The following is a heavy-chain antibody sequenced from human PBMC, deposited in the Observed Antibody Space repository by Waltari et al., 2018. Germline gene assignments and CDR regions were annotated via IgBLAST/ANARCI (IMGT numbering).Heavy chain of an antibody. Sequence: QVQLVQSGAEVKKPGASVKVSCKASGYTFTSYAMHWVRQAPGQRLEWMGWINAGNGNTKYSQKVQGRVTITMDTSAGTAYMELSSLRSEDTAVYYCARVEGAAGLDIWGQGTMVTVSS. D-gene: IGHD3-16*01. CDR1: GYTFTSYA. J-gene: IGHJ3*02. CDR2: INAGNGNT. CDR3: ARVEGAAGLDI. V-gene: IGHV1-3*01.